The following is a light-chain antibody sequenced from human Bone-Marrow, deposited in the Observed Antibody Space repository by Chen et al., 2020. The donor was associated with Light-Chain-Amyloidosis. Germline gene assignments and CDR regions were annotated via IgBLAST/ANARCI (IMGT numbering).Light chain of an antibody. Sequence: SYVLTQPSSVSGAPGQTATKACGGYNIGSTSVHWYQQTPGQAPLLVVYDDSDRPSGIPERLSGSNSGNTATLTISRVEAGDEADYYCQVWDRSSDRPVFGGGTKLTVL. CDR1: NIGSTS. J-gene: IGLJ3*02. V-gene: IGLV3-21*02. CDR2: DDS. CDR3: QVWDRSSDRPV.